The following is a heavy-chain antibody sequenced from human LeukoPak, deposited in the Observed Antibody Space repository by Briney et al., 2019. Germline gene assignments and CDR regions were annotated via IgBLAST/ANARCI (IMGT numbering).Heavy chain of an antibody. V-gene: IGHV3-21*01. D-gene: IGHD2-21*01. CDR2: ISISSSYI. CDR3: AMRRHCGGDCYGFDY. Sequence: GGSLRLSCAASGFTFSSYSMNWVRQAPGKGLEWVSSISISSSYIYYADSVKGRSTISRDNAKNSLYLQMNSLRAEDTAVYYCAMRRHCGGDCYGFDYWGQGTLVTVSS. CDR1: GFTFSSYS. J-gene: IGHJ4*02.